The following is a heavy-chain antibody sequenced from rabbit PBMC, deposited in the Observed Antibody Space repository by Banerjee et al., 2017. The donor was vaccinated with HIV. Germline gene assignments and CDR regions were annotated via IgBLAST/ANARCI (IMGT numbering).Heavy chain of an antibody. Sequence: QEQLVESGGGLVQPGASLTLTCTASGFSFSSGYWICWVRQAPGKGLEWIGCIGAGNSGITYYASWAKGRFTISKTSSTTVTLQMTSLTAADTATYFCARSTNDYYGAFNLWGPGTLVTVS. V-gene: IGHV1S45*01. CDR2: IGAGNSGIT. J-gene: IGHJ4*01. D-gene: IGHD2-1*01. CDR3: ARSTNDYYGAFNL. CDR1: GFSFSSGYW.